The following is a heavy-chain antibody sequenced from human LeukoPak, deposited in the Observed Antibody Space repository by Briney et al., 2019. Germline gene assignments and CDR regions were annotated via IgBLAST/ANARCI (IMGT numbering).Heavy chain of an antibody. CDR3: ARALVVPAAPNDYYYYYMDV. D-gene: IGHD2-2*01. Sequence: GSSVKVSCKASGGTFSSYAISWVRQAPGQGLEWMGGIIPTFGTANYAQKFQGRVTITADESTSTAYMELSSLRSEDTAVYYCARALVVPAAPNDYYYYYMDVWGKGTTVTVSS. J-gene: IGHJ6*03. CDR2: IIPTFGTA. V-gene: IGHV1-69*01. CDR1: GGTFSSYA.